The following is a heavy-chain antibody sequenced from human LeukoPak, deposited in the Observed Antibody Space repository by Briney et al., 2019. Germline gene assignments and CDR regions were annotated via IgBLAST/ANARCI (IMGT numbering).Heavy chain of an antibody. J-gene: IGHJ4*02. Sequence: GRSLRLSCAASGFTFSSYAMHWVRQAPGKGLEWVAVISYDGSNKYYADSVKGRFTISRDNSKNTLYLQMNSLRAEDTAVYHCAREGYGDPDYWGQGTLVTVSS. D-gene: IGHD4-17*01. CDR3: AREGYGDPDY. CDR2: ISYDGSNK. V-gene: IGHV3-30*14. CDR1: GFTFSSYA.